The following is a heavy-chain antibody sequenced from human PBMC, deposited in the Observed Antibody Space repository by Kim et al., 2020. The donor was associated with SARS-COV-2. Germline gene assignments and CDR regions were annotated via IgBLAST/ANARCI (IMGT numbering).Heavy chain of an antibody. D-gene: IGHD4-17*01. Sequence: SETLSLTCTVSGGSISSSSYYWGWIRQPPGKGLEWIGSIYYSGSTYYNPSLKSRVTISVDTSKNQFSLKLSSVTAADTAVYYCAKEMTTVTYTFDYWGQGTLVTVSS. J-gene: IGHJ4*02. CDR3: AKEMTTVTYTFDY. CDR2: IYYSGST. V-gene: IGHV4-39*02. CDR1: GGSISSSSYY.